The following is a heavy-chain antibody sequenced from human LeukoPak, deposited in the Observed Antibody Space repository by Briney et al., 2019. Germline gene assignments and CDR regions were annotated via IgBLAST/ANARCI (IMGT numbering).Heavy chain of an antibody. CDR2: INRGGSEK. CDR3: SGGRGADY. D-gene: IGHD3-10*01. CDR1: GFIFTAYG. J-gene: IGHJ4*02. V-gene: IGHV3-7*04. Sequence: GGSLRLSCAASGFIFTAYGMTWVRQPPGKGLESVANINRGGSEKYYVDSVKGRFTISRDNAKTSVFLEMKSRRVEAPGVRYCSGGRGADYWGQGTLITVS.